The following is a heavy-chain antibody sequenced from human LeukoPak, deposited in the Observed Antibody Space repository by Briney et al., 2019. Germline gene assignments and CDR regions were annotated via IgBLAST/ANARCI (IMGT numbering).Heavy chain of an antibody. V-gene: IGHV4-59*06. CDR3: AREVIAPADSDAFDI. CDR1: GGSISSYY. D-gene: IGHD2-21*01. Sequence: KPSETLSLTCTVAGGSISSYYWSWIRQPPGEGLEWIGYIRYNGGAYYNPSLQSRATMSVDTSKNQFSLRLSSVTAPDTAIYYCAREVIAPADSDAFDIWGQGTMVTVS. CDR2: IRYNGGA. J-gene: IGHJ3*02.